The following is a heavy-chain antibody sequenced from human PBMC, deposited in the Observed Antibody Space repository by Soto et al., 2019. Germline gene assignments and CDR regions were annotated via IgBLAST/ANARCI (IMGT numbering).Heavy chain of an antibody. V-gene: IGHV4-30-4*01. Sequence: QVQLQESGPGLVKPSQTLSLTCTVSGGSISSGDYYWSWIRQPPGKGLEWIGYIYYSGSTYYNPSLNSRVTISVDTSKYQFSLQQSSVTAADTAVYFCARGQNDYGVYNWYFDLWGRGTLGTVSS. CDR2: IYYSGST. CDR3: ARGQNDYGVYNWYFDL. CDR1: GGSISSGDYY. D-gene: IGHD4-17*01. J-gene: IGHJ2*01.